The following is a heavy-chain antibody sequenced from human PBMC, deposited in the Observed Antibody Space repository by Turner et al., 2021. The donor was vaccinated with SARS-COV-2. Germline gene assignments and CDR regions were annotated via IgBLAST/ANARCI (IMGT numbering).Heavy chain of an antibody. J-gene: IGHJ4*02. CDR1: GFTFSNYG. CDR3: ARELPSSDRYFDS. D-gene: IGHD3-22*01. Sequence: EVPLVESGGGLVKAGGSLRLSCSASGFTFSNYGMNWVRQAPGKGLEWVSSISSSSNYISYADSMRGRFTISRDNAKSSLYLQMNSLRAEDTALYYCARELPSSDRYFDSWGQGTLVTVSS. CDR2: ISSSSNYI. V-gene: IGHV3-21*01.